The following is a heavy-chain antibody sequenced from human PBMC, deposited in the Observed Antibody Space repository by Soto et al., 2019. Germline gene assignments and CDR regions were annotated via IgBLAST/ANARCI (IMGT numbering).Heavy chain of an antibody. CDR1: GGTFSSYA. Sequence: ASVKVSCKASGGTFSSYAISWVRQAPGQGLEWMGGIIPIFGTANYEQKFQGRFTITADESTSTAYMELSSLRSEDTAVYYCASGSSGYTLEGYYYGMDVWGQGTTVTVSS. CDR2: IIPIFGTA. V-gene: IGHV1-69*13. D-gene: IGHD3-22*01. CDR3: ASGSSGYTLEGYYYGMDV. J-gene: IGHJ6*02.